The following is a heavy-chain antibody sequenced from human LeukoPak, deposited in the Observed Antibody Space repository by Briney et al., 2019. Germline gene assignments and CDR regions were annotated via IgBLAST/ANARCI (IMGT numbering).Heavy chain of an antibody. CDR2: IRYDGSNK. D-gene: IGHD6-13*01. Sequence: GGSLRLSCAASGFTFSSYWMSWVRQAPGKGLEWVAFIRYDGSNKYYADSVKGRFTISRDNSKNTLYLQMNSLRAEDTAVYYCAKDLKAGSWYFDYWGQGTLVTVSS. J-gene: IGHJ4*02. CDR1: GFTFSSYW. CDR3: AKDLKAGSWYFDY. V-gene: IGHV3-30*02.